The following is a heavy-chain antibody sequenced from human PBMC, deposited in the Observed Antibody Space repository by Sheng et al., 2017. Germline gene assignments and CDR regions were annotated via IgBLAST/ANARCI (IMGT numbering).Heavy chain of an antibody. CDR1: GGSFSGYY. V-gene: IGHV4-34*01. CDR3: ARTRLYCSSTSCRGMYFDY. Sequence: QVQLQQCGAGLLKPSETLSLTCAVYGGSFSGYYWSWIRQPPGKGLEWIGEINHSGSTNYNPSLKSRVTISVDTSKNQFSLKLSSVTAADTAVYYCARTRLYCSSTSCRGMYFDYWGQGTLVTVSS. J-gene: IGHJ4*02. CDR2: INHSGST. D-gene: IGHD2-2*01.